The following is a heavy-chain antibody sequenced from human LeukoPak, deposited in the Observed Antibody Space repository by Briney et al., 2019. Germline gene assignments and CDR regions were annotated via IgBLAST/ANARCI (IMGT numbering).Heavy chain of an antibody. Sequence: GASVKVSCKASGYTFTGYAMHWVRQAPGQRLEWMGWINAGNGNTKYSQKFQGRVTITRDTSASTAYMELSSLRSEDTAVYYCAWGDSSGWYYFDYWGQGTLVTVSS. V-gene: IGHV1-3*01. J-gene: IGHJ4*02. D-gene: IGHD6-19*01. CDR2: INAGNGNT. CDR1: GYTFTGYA. CDR3: AWGDSSGWYYFDY.